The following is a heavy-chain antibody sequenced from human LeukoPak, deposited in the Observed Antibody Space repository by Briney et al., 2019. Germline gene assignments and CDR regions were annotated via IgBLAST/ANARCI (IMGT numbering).Heavy chain of an antibody. CDR1: GGSLINYY. J-gene: IGHJ5*02. V-gene: IGHV4-34*01. Sequence: PSETLSLTCAAYGGSLINYYWSWIRQSPGKGLEWIGDIDHSGGTSYNPALRSRVTMSIDPSRNQFYLKINSVTASDTAVYYCAMVLWQSARPGPWDQGSLVTVSS. D-gene: IGHD2/OR15-2a*01. CDR2: IDHSGGT. CDR3: AMVLWQSARPGP.